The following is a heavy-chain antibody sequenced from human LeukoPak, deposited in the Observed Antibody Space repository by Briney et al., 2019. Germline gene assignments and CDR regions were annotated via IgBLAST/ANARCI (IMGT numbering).Heavy chain of an antibody. J-gene: IGHJ3*02. Sequence: GGSLRLSCAASGFTFTNYWMSWVRQAPGKGLELVANIKQDRSEKYYVDSVKGRFTISRDNAKNSLYLQMNSLRAEDTAVYYCARRSAAKDAFDIWGQGTMVTVSS. CDR1: GFTFTNYW. V-gene: IGHV3-7*01. CDR2: IKQDRSEK. D-gene: IGHD6-25*01. CDR3: ARRSAAKDAFDI.